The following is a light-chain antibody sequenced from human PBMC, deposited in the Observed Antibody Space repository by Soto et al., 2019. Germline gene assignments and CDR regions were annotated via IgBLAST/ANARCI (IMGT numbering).Light chain of an antibody. CDR3: QQYHVFSWT. J-gene: IGKJ1*01. CDR1: QTIITW. CDR2: KAS. V-gene: IGKV1-5*03. Sequence: DIQLTQSPSTLSASVGDRVTITCRASQTIITWLAWYQQKPGKAPKLLISKASSLESGVPSRFSGGGSGTEFTLTINRLQPDDSATYYCQQYHVFSWTFGQGTKVEVE.